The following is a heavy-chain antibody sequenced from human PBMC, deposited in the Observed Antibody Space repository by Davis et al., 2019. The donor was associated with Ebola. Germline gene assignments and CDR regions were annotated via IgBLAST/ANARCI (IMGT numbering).Heavy chain of an antibody. CDR1: GGSISSSSYY. D-gene: IGHD5-18*01. V-gene: IGHV4-39*01. CDR2: IYYSGST. Sequence: GSLRLSCTVSGGSISSSSYYWGWIRQPPGKGLEWIGSIYYSGSTYYNPSLKSRVTISVDTSKNQFSLKLSSVTAADTAVYYCARGHSYGSYYYYYGMDVWGQGTTVTVSS. CDR3: ARGHSYGSYYYYYGMDV. J-gene: IGHJ6*02.